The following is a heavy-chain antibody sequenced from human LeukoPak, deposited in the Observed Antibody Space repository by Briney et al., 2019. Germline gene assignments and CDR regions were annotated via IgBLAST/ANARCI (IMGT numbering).Heavy chain of an antibody. CDR1: GGSINSYY. J-gene: IGHJ4*02. CDR3: ARFSYGTPSDY. D-gene: IGHD3-16*01. Sequence: PSETLSLTCTVSGGSINSYYWSWIRQPPGKGLEWIGYIYYSGSTNYNPSLKSRVTISVGTSKNQLSLKVSSVTAADTAVYYCARFSYGTPSDYWGQGTLVTVSS. V-gene: IGHV4-59*08. CDR2: IYYSGST.